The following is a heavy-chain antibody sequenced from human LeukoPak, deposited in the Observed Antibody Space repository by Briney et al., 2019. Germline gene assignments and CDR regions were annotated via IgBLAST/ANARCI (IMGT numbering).Heavy chain of an antibody. J-gene: IGHJ4*02. Sequence: GESLKISCKGSGYSFTSYWISWVRQMPGKGLEWMGRIDPSDSYTNYSPSFQGHVTISADKSISTAYLQWSSLKASDTAMYYCATPMVRGVNVFRSDYWGQGTLVTVSS. CDR2: IDPSDSYT. V-gene: IGHV5-10-1*01. CDR1: GYSFTSYW. CDR3: ATPMVRGVNVFRSDY. D-gene: IGHD3-10*01.